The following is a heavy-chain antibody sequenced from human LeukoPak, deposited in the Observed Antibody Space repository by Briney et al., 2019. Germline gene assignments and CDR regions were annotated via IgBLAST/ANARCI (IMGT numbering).Heavy chain of an antibody. J-gene: IGHJ4*02. CDR3: ARGRAAARRILNDY. Sequence: GSSVKVSCKASGGTFSSYAISWVRQAPGQGLEWMGGIIPIFGTANYAQKFQGRVTITTDESTSTAYMELRSLRSEDTAVYYCARGRAAARRILNDYWGQGTLVTVSS. CDR1: GGTFSSYA. V-gene: IGHV1-69*05. CDR2: IIPIFGTA. D-gene: IGHD6-6*01.